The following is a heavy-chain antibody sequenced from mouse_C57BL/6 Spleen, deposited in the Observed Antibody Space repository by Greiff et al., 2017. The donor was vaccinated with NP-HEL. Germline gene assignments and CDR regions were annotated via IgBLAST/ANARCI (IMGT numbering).Heavy chain of an antibody. J-gene: IGHJ1*03. V-gene: IGHV5-4*01. CDR2: ISDGGSYT. CDR3: ARGTSDYYGSSYDWYFDV. Sequence: EVQGVESGGGLVKPGGSLKLSCAASGFTFSSYAMSWVRQTPEKRLEWVATISDGGSYTYYPDNVKGRFTISRDNAKNNLYLQMSHLKSEDTAMYYCARGTSDYYGSSYDWYFDVWGTGTTVTVSS. CDR1: GFTFSSYA. D-gene: IGHD1-1*01.